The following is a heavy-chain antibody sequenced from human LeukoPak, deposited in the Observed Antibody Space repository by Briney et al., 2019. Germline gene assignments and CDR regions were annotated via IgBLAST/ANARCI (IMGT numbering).Heavy chain of an antibody. Sequence: PGGSLRPSCAASGFTFSSYAMSWVRQAPGKGLEWVSAISGSGGSTYYADSVKGRFTISRDNSKNTLYLQMNSPRAEDTAVYYCAKGSGGSGYDYYYYYGMDVWGQGTTVTVSS. CDR3: AKGSGGSGYDYYYYYGMDV. CDR2: ISGSGGST. D-gene: IGHD5-12*01. V-gene: IGHV3-23*01. J-gene: IGHJ6*02. CDR1: GFTFSSYA.